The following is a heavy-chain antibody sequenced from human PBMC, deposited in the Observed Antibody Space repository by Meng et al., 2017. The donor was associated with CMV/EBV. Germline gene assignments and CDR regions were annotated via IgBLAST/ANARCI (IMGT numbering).Heavy chain of an antibody. CDR3: ARDGQGSYDFWSGYYKQYYGMDV. J-gene: IGHJ6*02. CDR1: GFTVSSNY. CDR2: IYSGGST. D-gene: IGHD3-3*01. Sequence: GESLKISCAASGFTVSSNYMSWVRQAPGKGLEWVSVIYSGGSTYYADSVKGRFTISRDNSKNTLYLQMNSLRVEDTAVYYCARDGQGSYDFWSGYYKQYYGMDVWGQGTTVTSP. V-gene: IGHV3-53*01.